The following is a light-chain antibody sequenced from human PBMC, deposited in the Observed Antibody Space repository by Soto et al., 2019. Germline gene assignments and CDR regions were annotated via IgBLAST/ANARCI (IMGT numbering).Light chain of an antibody. V-gene: IGKV1-5*01. Sequence: DIQMTQSPSTLAASVGDPVTMTCRSSSKWLAWYQKKPGKAPKLLIYDVSNLERGVPPRFSDSTSGAESTLTITGLQPDDLGTYYCQHTTDFTFGQGTKVEIK. J-gene: IGKJ2*01. CDR3: QHTTDFT. CDR1: SSSKW. CDR2: DVS.